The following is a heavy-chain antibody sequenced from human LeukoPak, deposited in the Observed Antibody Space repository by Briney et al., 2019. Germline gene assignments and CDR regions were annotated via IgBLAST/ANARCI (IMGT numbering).Heavy chain of an antibody. D-gene: IGHD1-7*01. CDR1: GGTFSSYA. CDR2: IIPIFGTA. J-gene: IGHJ4*02. CDR3: ARGITGTTPWRY. V-gene: IGHV1-69*01. Sequence: SVKVSCKASGGTFSSYAISWVRQAPGQGLEWMGGIIPIFGTANYAQKFQGRVMITADESTSTAYMELSSLRSEDTAVYYCARGITGTTPWRYWGQGTLVTVSS.